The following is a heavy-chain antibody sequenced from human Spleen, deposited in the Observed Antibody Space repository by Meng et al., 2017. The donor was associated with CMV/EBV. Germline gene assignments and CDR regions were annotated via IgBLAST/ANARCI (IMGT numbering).Heavy chain of an antibody. J-gene: IGHJ3*02. CDR2: ISSSGSTI. CDR1: GFTFSTYE. V-gene: IGHV3-48*03. CDR3: ARETIAEGGDDAFDI. D-gene: IGHD6-13*01. Sequence: GGSLRLSCAASGFTFSTYEMNWVRQAPGKGLEWVSYISSSGSTIYYADSVKGRFTISRDNAKNSLYLQMNSLRAEDTAVYYCARETIAEGGDDAFDIWGQGTMVTVSS.